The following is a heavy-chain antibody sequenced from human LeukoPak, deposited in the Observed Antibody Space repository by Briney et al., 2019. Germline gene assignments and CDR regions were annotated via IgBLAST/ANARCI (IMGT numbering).Heavy chain of an antibody. CDR1: GFTFSDYY. V-gene: IGHV3-11*04. D-gene: IGHD2-2*01. CDR3: ARSILPAANAIDY. J-gene: IGHJ4*02. Sequence: PGGSLRLPCAASGFTFSDYYMNWIRQAPGKGLEWISYMSSSGSTISYADSVTGRFTVSRDNAKNSLYLQMDSLRAEDTAVYYCARSILPAANAIDYWGQGTLLTVSS. CDR2: MSSSGSTI.